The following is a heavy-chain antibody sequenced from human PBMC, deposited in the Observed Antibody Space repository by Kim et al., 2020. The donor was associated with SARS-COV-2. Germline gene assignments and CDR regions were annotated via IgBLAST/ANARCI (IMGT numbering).Heavy chain of an antibody. CDR1: GFTFSDYY. D-gene: IGHD2-15*01. V-gene: IGHV3-11*05. CDR2: ISSGSAYT. J-gene: IGHJ5*02. Sequence: GGSLRLSCAPSGFTFSDYYMSWIRQSPGKGLECISYISSGSAYTNYADSVKGRFTISRDDSKNSLYLQMNSLRAEDTGVFYCARDPRLVVVGMGWFDHWGKGTPVTVSS. CDR3: ARDPRLVVVGMGWFDH.